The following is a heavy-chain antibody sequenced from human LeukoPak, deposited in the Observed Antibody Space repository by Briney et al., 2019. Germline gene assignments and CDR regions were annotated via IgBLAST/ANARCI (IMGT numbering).Heavy chain of an antibody. Sequence: SETLSLTCTVSGCSISSYYWSWIRQPAGKGLEWIGRIYTSGSTNYNPSLKSRVTMSVDTSKNQVSLKLSSVTAADTAVYYCASDLRDIVVVPAATRYYYYMDVWGKGATVTVSS. CDR2: IYTSGST. D-gene: IGHD2-2*01. J-gene: IGHJ6*03. CDR3: ASDLRDIVVVPAATRYYYYMDV. V-gene: IGHV4-4*07. CDR1: GCSISSYY.